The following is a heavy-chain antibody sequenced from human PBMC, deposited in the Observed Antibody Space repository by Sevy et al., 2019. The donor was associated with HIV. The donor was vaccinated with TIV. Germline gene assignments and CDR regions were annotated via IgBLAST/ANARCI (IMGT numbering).Heavy chain of an antibody. V-gene: IGHV4-61*01. Sequence: SETLSLTCSVSGASVSAANDYWTWIRQPPGRGLEWIGYVYYFGTTNYNPSLKSRVTISLDTSKKQFSLKLSSVTAADTAVYYCARDQYYDIVTGLYAIGVWGQGTTVTVSS. CDR2: VYYFGTT. CDR1: GASVSAANDY. J-gene: IGHJ6*02. CDR3: ARDQYYDIVTGLYAIGV. D-gene: IGHD3-9*01.